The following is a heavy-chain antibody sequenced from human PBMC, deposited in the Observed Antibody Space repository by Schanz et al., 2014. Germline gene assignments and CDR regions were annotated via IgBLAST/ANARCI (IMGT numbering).Heavy chain of an antibody. D-gene: IGHD4-17*01. CDR3: VRDIDYHFDY. V-gene: IGHV3-74*01. CDR2: ITSDGSST. CDR1: GFIFSAFW. Sequence: EVQLVESGGDLVQPGGSLRLSCAASGFIFSAFWMHWVRQAPGKGLVWVSRITSDGSSTTYADSVKGRFTLSRDNAKNTLYLQMNSLRAEDTAVYYCVRDIDYHFDYWGQGTLVTVSS. J-gene: IGHJ4*02.